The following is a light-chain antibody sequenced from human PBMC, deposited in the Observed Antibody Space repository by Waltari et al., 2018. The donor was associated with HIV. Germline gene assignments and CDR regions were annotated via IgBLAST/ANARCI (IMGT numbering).Light chain of an antibody. CDR2: GVY. V-gene: IGLV2-14*01. J-gene: IGLJ2*01. CDR1: TSDLDIFDS. Sequence: QSALTHPASVSGSPGQSLTISCAGTTSDLDIFDSVSWYQQHPGRAPQLMIFGVYSRPSGVSSRFSGSKSGNTASLTISGLQAEDEANYYCCSYTAIHTLIFGGGTKLTVL. CDR3: CSYTAIHTLI.